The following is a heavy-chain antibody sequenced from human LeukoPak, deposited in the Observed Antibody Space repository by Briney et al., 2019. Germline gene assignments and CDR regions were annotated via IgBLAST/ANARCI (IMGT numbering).Heavy chain of an antibody. D-gene: IGHD3-3*01. V-gene: IGHV4-59*01. Sequence: SETLSLTCTVSGGSISSYYWTWIRQPPGKGLEWIGYIYYSGSTNYNPSPKSRVTISVDTSKNQFSLKLSSVTAADTAVYYCARSSYDFWSGYYSYFDYWGQGTLVTVSS. CDR2: IYYSGST. CDR3: ARSSYDFWSGYYSYFDY. J-gene: IGHJ4*02. CDR1: GGSISSYY.